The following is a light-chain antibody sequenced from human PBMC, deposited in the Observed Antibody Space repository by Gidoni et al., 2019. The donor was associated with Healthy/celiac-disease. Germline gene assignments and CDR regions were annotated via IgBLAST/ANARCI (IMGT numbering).Light chain of an antibody. J-gene: IGKJ4*01. CDR3: QQYNSYPLT. CDR2: KAS. CDR1: QSISSW. V-gene: IGKV1-5*03. Sequence: DIQMTQSPSTLSASVGDRVTITCRASQSISSWLAWYQQKPGKDPKLLIYKASSLESGVPSRFSGSGSWTEFTLTISSLQPDDFATYYCQQYNSYPLTFGGGTKVEIK.